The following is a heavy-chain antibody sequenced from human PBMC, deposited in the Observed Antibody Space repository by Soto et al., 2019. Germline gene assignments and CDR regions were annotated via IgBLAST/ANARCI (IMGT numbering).Heavy chain of an antibody. D-gene: IGHD1-26*01. CDR3: SASKGPGVGAFDY. CDR1: GFIFRNAW. V-gene: IGHV3-15*07. CDR2: VKSRIDEETT. J-gene: IGHJ4*02. Sequence: EGRLVESGGGLVKPEESLRLSCAASGFIFRNAWMNWVRQAPGKGLEWVGRVKSRIDEETTDYAAPVKGRFSITRDDPNTVGYLQMNSLRMEDSAVYFCSASKGPGVGAFDYWGPGTVVTVSS.